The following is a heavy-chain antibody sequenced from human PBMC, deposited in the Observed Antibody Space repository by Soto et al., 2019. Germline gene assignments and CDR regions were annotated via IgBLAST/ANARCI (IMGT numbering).Heavy chain of an antibody. CDR1: GGTFSSYA. Sequence: SVKVSCKASGGTFSSYAISWVRQAPGQGLEWMGGIIPIFGTANYAQKFQGRVTITADESTSTAYMELSSLRSEDTAVYYCASPNCSSTSCYSGTIFHYYYYGMDAWGQGTTVTV. V-gene: IGHV1-69*13. D-gene: IGHD2-2*01. J-gene: IGHJ6*02. CDR3: ASPNCSSTSCYSGTIFHYYYYGMDA. CDR2: IIPIFGTA.